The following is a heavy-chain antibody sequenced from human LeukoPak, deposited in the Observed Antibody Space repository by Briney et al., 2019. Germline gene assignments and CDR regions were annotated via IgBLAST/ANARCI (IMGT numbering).Heavy chain of an antibody. CDR1: GGSISSYY. J-gene: IGHJ4*02. V-gene: IGHV4-59*01. CDR3: AKYVWGSYPTFEDY. CDR2: ISYSGST. D-gene: IGHD3-16*02. Sequence: SETLSLTCTVSGGSISSYYWSWIRQPPGKELEWIGYISYSGSTNYNPSLKSRVTISVDTSKNQFSLKLSSVTAADTAVYYCAKYVWGSYPTFEDYWGQGTLVTVSS.